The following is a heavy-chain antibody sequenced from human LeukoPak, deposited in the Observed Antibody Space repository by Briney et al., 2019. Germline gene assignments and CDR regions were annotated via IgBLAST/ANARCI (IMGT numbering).Heavy chain of an antibody. J-gene: IGHJ1*01. CDR2: IGYDGTKK. D-gene: IGHD1-14*01. Sequence: GGSLRLSCAASGFIFRTYGIHWVRQAPGKGLQWVAFIGYDGTKKSYADSVKGRFTISRDNSKNTVDLQMNSLRVEDMARYYCVKDFSSPYPPVDFQHWGRGTLVTVSS. CDR3: VKDFSSPYPPVDFQH. V-gene: IGHV3-30*02. CDR1: GFIFRTYG.